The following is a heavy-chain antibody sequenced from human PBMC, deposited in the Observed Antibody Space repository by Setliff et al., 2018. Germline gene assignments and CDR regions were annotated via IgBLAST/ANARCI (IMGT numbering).Heavy chain of an antibody. Sequence: SETLSLTCTVSGVSIRSYYWSWIRQPPGKGLEWIGYIFYSGSSNYNPSLQSRVSISVDTSKNQLSLKLDSLTAADTAVYYCRLWSHNYQSDYWGQGTLVTVSS. CDR3: RLWSHNYQSDY. J-gene: IGHJ4*02. CDR1: GVSIRSYY. CDR2: IFYSGSS. V-gene: IGHV4-59*01. D-gene: IGHD3-16*01.